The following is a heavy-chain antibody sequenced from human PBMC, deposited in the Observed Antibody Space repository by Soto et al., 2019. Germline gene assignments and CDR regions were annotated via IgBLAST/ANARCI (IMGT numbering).Heavy chain of an antibody. CDR2: INTSGDST. V-gene: IGHV3-23*01. CDR1: GFTFSRHG. Sequence: GGSLRLSCAASGFTFSRHGLSWVRQAPGKGLEWVSTINTSGDSTFYADSVKGRFKISRDNSKNTVYLQINSLSVGDTPVYLRANVAATASGSLNYWGQEARGT. J-gene: IGHJ4*02. CDR3: ANVAATASGSLNY. D-gene: IGHD6-13*01.